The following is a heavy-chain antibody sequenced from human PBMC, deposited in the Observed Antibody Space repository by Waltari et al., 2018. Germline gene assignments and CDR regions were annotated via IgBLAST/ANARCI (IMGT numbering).Heavy chain of an antibody. V-gene: IGHV1-2*02. CDR3: ARGSIAAAGTVWFDP. D-gene: IGHD6-13*01. J-gene: IGHJ5*02. CDR2: INPNSGGT. Sequence: QVQLVQSGAEVKKPGASVKVSCKASGYTFTGYYIHWVRQAPGQGLEWMGWINPNSGGTNYAQKFQGRVTMTRDTSISTAYMELSRLRSDDTAVYYCARGSIAAAGTVWFDPWGQGTLVTVSS. CDR1: GYTFTGYY.